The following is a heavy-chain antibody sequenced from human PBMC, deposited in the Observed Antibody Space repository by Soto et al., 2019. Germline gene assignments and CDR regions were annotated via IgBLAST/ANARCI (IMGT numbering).Heavy chain of an antibody. Sequence: PGGSLRLSCAASGFTFSSYGMHWVRQAPGKGLEWVAVIWYDGSNKYYADSVKGRFTISRDNSKNTLYLQMNSLRAEDTAVYYCARGPAAGAFYYYYGMDVWGQGTTVTVSS. CDR2: IWYDGSNK. D-gene: IGHD6-13*01. CDR1: GFTFSSYG. V-gene: IGHV3-33*01. J-gene: IGHJ6*02. CDR3: ARGPAAGAFYYYYGMDV.